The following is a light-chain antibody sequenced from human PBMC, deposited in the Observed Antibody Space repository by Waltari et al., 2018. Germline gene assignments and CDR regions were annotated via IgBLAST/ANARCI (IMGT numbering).Light chain of an antibody. CDR1: KSGAKS. V-gene: IGLV3-1*01. CDR3: QAWDSSTYV. Sequence: SFDLTQPPPVSVSPGQTASITCPGDKSGAKSACWFHPTPGQSPVLVIYQDTKRPSAIPERFSGSKSGNTATLTISGTQAVDEADYYCQAWDSSTYVFGTGTKVTVL. CDR2: QDT. J-gene: IGLJ1*01.